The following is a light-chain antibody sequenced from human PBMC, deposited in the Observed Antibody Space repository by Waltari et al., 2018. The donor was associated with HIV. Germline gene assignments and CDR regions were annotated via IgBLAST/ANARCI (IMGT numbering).Light chain of an antibody. Sequence: DIQMTQSPSTLSASVGDRVTISCRASQSIRSWLAWYQQKPGKAPKVLISKASSLESGVPSRFSGSGSGTEFTLTISSLQPDDFATYYCQQYNSYSQTFGQGTKVEI. CDR3: QQYNSYSQT. CDR2: KAS. V-gene: IGKV1-5*03. J-gene: IGKJ1*01. CDR1: QSIRSW.